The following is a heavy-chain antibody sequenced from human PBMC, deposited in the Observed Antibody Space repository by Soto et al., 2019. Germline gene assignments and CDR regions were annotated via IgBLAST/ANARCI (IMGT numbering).Heavy chain of an antibody. CDR2: IYWNGDL. CDR1: GFSLSTDGVG. Sequence: QITLKESGPTLVKPRETLTLTCTFSGFSLSTDGVGVGWIRQPPGKAPQWLALIYWNGDLRYNPSLNSRLTITKDTSKNQVVLTMTDMDPLDTATYYCAHRRVAARPDAFDVGGQGAMVSVSS. V-gene: IGHV2-5*01. CDR3: AHRRVAARPDAFDV. J-gene: IGHJ3*01. D-gene: IGHD6-6*01.